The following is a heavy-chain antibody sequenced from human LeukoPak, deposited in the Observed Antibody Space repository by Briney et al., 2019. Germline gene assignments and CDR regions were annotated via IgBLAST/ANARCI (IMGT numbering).Heavy chain of an antibody. J-gene: IGHJ6*03. V-gene: IGHV3-30*02. CDR1: GFTFSSYG. Sequence: GGSLRLSCAASGFTFSSYGMHWVRQAPGKGLEWVAFIRYDGSNKYYADSVKGRFTISRDNSKNTLYLQMNSLRAEDTAVYYCAKDGLYSSSWYYYYYYMDVWGKGTTVTVSS. CDR2: IRYDGSNK. CDR3: AKDGLYSSSWYYYYYYMDV. D-gene: IGHD6-13*01.